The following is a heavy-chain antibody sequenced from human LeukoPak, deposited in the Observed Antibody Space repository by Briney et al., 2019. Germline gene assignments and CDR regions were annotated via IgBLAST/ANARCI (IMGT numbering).Heavy chain of an antibody. D-gene: IGHD2-2*02. Sequence: GGSLRLSCAASGFTFSDYYMSSIRQAPGKGLEWVSYISGSGSTIFCADSVKCRFTISRDNAKNSLYLQMNSLRAEDTAVYYCARDIVVVPAAIQDYWGQGTLVTVSS. CDR3: ARDIVVVPAAIQDY. CDR2: ISGSGSTI. CDR1: GFTFSDYY. J-gene: IGHJ4*02. V-gene: IGHV3-11*01.